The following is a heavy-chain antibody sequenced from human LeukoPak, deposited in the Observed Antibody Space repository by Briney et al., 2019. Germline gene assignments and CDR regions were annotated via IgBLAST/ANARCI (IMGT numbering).Heavy chain of an antibody. Sequence: SETLSLTCTVSGGSISSSSYYWGWIRQPPGKGLEWIGSIYYSGSTYYNPSLKSRVTISVDTSKNQFSLKLSSVTAADTAVYYYARLDRYSYGSLDYWGQGTLVTVSS. CDR1: GGSISSSSYY. D-gene: IGHD5-18*01. V-gene: IGHV4-39*01. CDR2: IYYSGST. J-gene: IGHJ4*02. CDR3: ARLDRYSYGSLDY.